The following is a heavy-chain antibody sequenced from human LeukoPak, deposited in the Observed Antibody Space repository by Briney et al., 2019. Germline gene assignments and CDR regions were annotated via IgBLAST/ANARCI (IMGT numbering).Heavy chain of an antibody. Sequence: GGSLRLSCAASGFIFSDYALSWVRQAPGGGLEWVAAISGSGDKTYHADSVKGRFTISKDNSENRLSLQMDSLRAEDTAVYFCAKDTTAWWYHRAYMNVWGKGTTVTVSS. J-gene: IGHJ6*03. CDR1: GFIFSDYA. D-gene: IGHD2-15*01. V-gene: IGHV3-23*01. CDR2: ISGSGDKT. CDR3: AKDTTAWWYHRAYMNV.